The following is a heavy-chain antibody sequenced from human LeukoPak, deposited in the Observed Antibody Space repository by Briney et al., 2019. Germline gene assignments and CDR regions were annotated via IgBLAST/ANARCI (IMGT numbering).Heavy chain of an antibody. D-gene: IGHD5-24*01. CDR3: ARRRDGYNYNWFDP. V-gene: IGHV5-51*01. Sequence: GESLQISCKTSGYRFTTYWIGWVRPMPGKGLEWMGIIYPGDSDTRYSPSFQGQVTISADKSITTAYLQWSSLQASDTAMYYCARRRDGYNYNWFDPWGQGTLVTVSS. J-gene: IGHJ5*02. CDR1: GYRFTTYW. CDR2: IYPGDSDT.